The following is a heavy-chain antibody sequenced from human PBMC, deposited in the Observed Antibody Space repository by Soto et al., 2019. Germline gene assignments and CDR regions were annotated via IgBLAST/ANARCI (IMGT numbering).Heavy chain of an antibody. CDR3: ARLSSLYYNSDYGGYYFDY. CDR1: GGSIRGGDYY. CDR2: IFYSGNS. J-gene: IGHJ4*02. V-gene: IGHV4-31*03. Sequence: QVQLQESGPGLVKPSQTLSLTCTVSGGSIRGGDYYWSWIRQHPGKGLEWIGYIFYSGNSFYNPSLKSGVTTSVDTSKNQFSLPLSSVTAADTAIYYCARLSSLYYNSDYGGYYFDYWGQATLVSVSS. D-gene: IGHD3-16*01.